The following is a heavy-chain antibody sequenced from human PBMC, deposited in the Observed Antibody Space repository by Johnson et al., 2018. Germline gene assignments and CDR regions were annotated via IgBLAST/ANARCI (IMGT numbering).Heavy chain of an antibody. Sequence: VQLQESGGGLVQPGRSLRLSCAASGFTFDDYAMHWVRQAPGKGLEWVSGISWNSGSIGYADSVKGRFTISRDNAKNSLYLQMNSLRAEDTALYYCAKVGIAVAFIDAFDIWGQGTMVTVSS. V-gene: IGHV3-9*01. CDR3: AKVGIAVAFIDAFDI. CDR1: GFTFDDYA. CDR2: ISWNSGSI. J-gene: IGHJ3*02. D-gene: IGHD6-19*01.